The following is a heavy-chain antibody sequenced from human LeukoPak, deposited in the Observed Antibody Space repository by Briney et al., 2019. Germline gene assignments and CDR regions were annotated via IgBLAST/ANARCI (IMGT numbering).Heavy chain of an antibody. D-gene: IGHD5-18*01. Sequence: HPGGSLRLSCAASGFTFSSYAMSWVRQAPGKGLEWVSYISSSGSTIYYADSVKGRFTISRDNAKNSLYLQMNSLRAEDTAVYYCARDNSYGYLSPYYGMDVWGQGATVTVSS. J-gene: IGHJ6*02. CDR1: GFTFSSYA. CDR3: ARDNSYGYLSPYYGMDV. CDR2: ISSSGSTI. V-gene: IGHV3-48*04.